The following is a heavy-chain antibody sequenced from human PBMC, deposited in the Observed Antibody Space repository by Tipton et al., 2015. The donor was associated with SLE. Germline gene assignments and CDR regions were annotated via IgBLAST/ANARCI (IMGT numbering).Heavy chain of an antibody. J-gene: IGHJ3*02. D-gene: IGHD1-26*01. V-gene: IGHV4-34*01. CDR2: INQSGA. CDR3: ARVRRATLDAFDI. Sequence: GLVKPSETLSLTCAVYGGSFNQYYWSWIRQPPGKGLEWIGEINQSGANYNPSLKSRVTISVDTSKNQFSLKLNSVTAPDTAVYYCARVRRATLDAFDIWGQGTMVTVSS. CDR1: GGSFNQYY.